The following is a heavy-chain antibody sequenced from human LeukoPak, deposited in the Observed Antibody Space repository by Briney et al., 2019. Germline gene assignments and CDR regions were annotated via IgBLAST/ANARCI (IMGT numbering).Heavy chain of an antibody. J-gene: IGHJ5*02. Sequence: SQTLSLTCSVSGDSISSSSYYWSWIRQPAGKGLEWIGRIYTSGSTKYNPSLKGRVTISVDTSKNQFSLKLNSVTAADTAVYYCARGVTVTTWDPWFDTWGQGTLVTVSS. CDR3: ARGVTVTTWDPWFDT. D-gene: IGHD1-20*01. CDR1: GDSISSSSYY. CDR2: IYTSGST. V-gene: IGHV4-61*02.